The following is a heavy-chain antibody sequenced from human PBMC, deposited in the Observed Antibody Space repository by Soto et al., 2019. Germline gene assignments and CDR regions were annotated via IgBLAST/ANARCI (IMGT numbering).Heavy chain of an antibody. CDR2: IWYDGSNK. CDR3: ARVGPGELQSYYYGMDV. J-gene: IGHJ6*02. V-gene: IGHV3-33*01. D-gene: IGHD1-26*01. Sequence: PGGSLRLSCAASGFTFSSYGMHWVRQAPGKGLEWVAVIWYDGSNKYYADSVKGRFTISRDNSKNTLYLQMNSLRAEDTAVYYCARVGPGELQSYYYGMDVWGQGTTVTVSS. CDR1: GFTFSSYG.